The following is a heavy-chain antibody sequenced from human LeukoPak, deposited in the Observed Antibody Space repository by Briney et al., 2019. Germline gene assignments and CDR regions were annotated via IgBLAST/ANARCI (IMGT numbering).Heavy chain of an antibody. J-gene: IGHJ4*02. V-gene: IGHV3-23*01. CDR2: ISGSGGST. D-gene: IGHD2-15*01. CDR1: GFTFSSYA. Sequence: GGSLRLSRAASGFTFSSYAMSWVRQAPGKGLEWVSAISGSGGSTYYADSVKGRFTISRDNSKNTLYLQMNSLRAEDTAVYYCAKDVRYCSGGSCYPYYFDYWGQGTLVTVSS. CDR3: AKDVRYCSGGSCYPYYFDY.